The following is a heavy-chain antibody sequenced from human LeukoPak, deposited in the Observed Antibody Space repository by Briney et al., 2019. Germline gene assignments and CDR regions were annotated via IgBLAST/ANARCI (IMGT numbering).Heavy chain of an antibody. Sequence: QSGGSLRLSCAASGFTFSSYWMSWVRQAPGKGLEWVANIKQDGSEKYYVDSVKGRFTISRDNAKNSLYLQMNSLRAEDTAVYYCARAPVTSCRGAFCYPFDYWSPGILVTVSS. CDR3: ARAPVTSCRGAFCYPFDY. CDR2: IKQDGSEK. J-gene: IGHJ4*02. D-gene: IGHD2-15*01. V-gene: IGHV3-7*01. CDR1: GFTFSSYW.